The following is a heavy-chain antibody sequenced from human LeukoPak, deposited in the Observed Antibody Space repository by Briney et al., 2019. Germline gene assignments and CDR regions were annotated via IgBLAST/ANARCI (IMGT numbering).Heavy chain of an antibody. CDR2: IYYSGST. CDR1: GGSVSSADHY. CDR3: ARRLGGTSTGFDY. D-gene: IGHD2-2*01. J-gene: IGHJ4*02. Sequence: SETLSLTCSVSGGSVSSADHYWSWIRQPPGKGLEWIGYIYYSGSTNYNPSLRSRVTISVDTSKNQFSLKLSSVTAADTAVYYCARRLGGTSTGFDYWGQGTLVTVSS. V-gene: IGHV4-61*08.